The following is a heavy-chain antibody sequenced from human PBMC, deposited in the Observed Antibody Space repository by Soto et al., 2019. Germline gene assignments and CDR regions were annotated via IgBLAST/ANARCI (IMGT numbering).Heavy chain of an antibody. Sequence: ASVKVSCKASGYTFTTYDINWVRQATGQGLEWMGWMNPNSGNAGYAQKFQGRGIMTRNASISTAYMELSSMRSEDTAVYYCARTTRREQQLLRDLDCWGQGTLVTVSS. D-gene: IGHD4-4*01. CDR1: GYTFTTYD. CDR3: ARTTRREQQLLRDLDC. J-gene: IGHJ4*02. V-gene: IGHV1-8*01. CDR2: MNPNSGNA.